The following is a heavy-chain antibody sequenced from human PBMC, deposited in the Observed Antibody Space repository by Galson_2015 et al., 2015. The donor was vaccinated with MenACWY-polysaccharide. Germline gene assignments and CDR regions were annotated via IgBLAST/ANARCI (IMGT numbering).Heavy chain of an antibody. CDR1: GFSITSYA. Sequence: SLRLSCAVSGFSITSYAVNWVRQAPGKGLEWVAVISGSGTNIQYADSVKGRFTISRDTSKSTLYLQMNSLRADDTAKYYCAKASQWGAAAVGSFDHWGQGTLVTVSS. V-gene: IGHV3-23*01. J-gene: IGHJ4*02. CDR3: AKASQWGAAAVGSFDH. CDR2: ISGSGTNI. D-gene: IGHD6-13*01.